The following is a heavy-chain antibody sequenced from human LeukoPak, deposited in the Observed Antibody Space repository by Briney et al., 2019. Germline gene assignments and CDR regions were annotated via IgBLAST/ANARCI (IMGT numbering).Heavy chain of an antibody. Sequence: GGSLRLSCAASGFTFSSYGMHWVRQAPGKGPEWVAVIWYDGSNKYYADSVKGRFTISRDNSKNTLYLQMNSLRAEDTAVYYCAKDAGYSSGWYDYWGQGTLVTVSS. CDR1: GFTFSSYG. D-gene: IGHD6-19*01. CDR2: IWYDGSNK. CDR3: AKDAGYSSGWYDY. J-gene: IGHJ4*02. V-gene: IGHV3-33*06.